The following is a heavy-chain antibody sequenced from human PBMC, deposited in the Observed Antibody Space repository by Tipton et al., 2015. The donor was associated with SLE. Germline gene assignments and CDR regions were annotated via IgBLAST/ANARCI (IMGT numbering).Heavy chain of an antibody. CDR3: ARRDFWTGYLDY. D-gene: IGHD3/OR15-3a*01. CDR2: IYYSGST. Sequence: TLSLTCTVSGASISSHYWSWIRQPPGKGLEWIGYIYYSGSTNYHPSLKGRGTISVDTSKNQFSLKLNSVTAADTAVYYCARRDFWTGYLDYWGRGTLVTVSS. CDR1: GASISSHY. J-gene: IGHJ4*02. V-gene: IGHV4-59*11.